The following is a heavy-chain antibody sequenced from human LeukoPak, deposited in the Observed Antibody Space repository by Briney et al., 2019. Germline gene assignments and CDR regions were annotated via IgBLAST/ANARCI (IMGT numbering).Heavy chain of an antibody. CDR1: GYTFTDYD. CDR2: MNPNSGVT. V-gene: IGHV1-8*01. J-gene: IGHJ4*02. D-gene: IGHD1-26*01. CDR3: ARGPIYPKSGDYPNYYFDY. Sequence: GASVKVSCKASGYTFTDYDINWVRQATGQGLEWMGWMNPNSGVTGYAQKFQGRVSMTRDTSVSTAYMELSSLRSEDTAVYFCARGPIYPKSGDYPNYYFDYWGQGTLVTVSS.